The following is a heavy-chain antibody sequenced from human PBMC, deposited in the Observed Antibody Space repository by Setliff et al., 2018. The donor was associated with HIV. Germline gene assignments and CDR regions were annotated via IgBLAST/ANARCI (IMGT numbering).Heavy chain of an antibody. J-gene: IGHJ5*02. D-gene: IGHD5-12*01. CDR3: ARHIAGYSAYDLGWFDP. CDR1: GGSISRYY. Sequence: SETLSLTCTVSGGSISRYYWSWIRQPPGKGLEWIGYMYYSGSTNYNPSLKSRVTISVDTSKNHFSLKLSSVTAADTAVYYCARHIAGYSAYDLGWFDPWGQGTLVTVSS. CDR2: MYYSGST. V-gene: IGHV4-59*08.